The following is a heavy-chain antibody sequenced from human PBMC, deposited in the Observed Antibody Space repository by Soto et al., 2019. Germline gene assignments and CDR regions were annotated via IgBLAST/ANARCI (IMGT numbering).Heavy chain of an antibody. CDR3: ARADSSGYYYDSDYFDY. V-gene: IGHV1-2*02. CDR1: GYTFTGYY. J-gene: IGHJ4*02. Sequence: ASVKVSCKASGYTFTGYYMHWVRQAPGQGLEWMGWINPNSGGTNYAQKFQGRVTMTRDTSISTAYMELSRLRSDDTAVYYCARADSSGYYYDSDYFDYWGQGTLVTVSS. D-gene: IGHD3-22*01. CDR2: INPNSGGT.